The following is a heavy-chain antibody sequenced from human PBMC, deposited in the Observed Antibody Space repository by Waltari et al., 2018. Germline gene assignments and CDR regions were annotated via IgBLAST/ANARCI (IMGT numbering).Heavy chain of an antibody. CDR1: GGSISSSSYY. D-gene: IGHD6-13*01. CDR2: IYYSGST. J-gene: IGHJ3*02. Sequence: QLQLQESGPGLVKPSATLSLPCTVSGGSISSSSYYWCWLRQPPGKGLEWIGSIYYSGSTYYNPSLKSRVTISVDTSKNQFSLKLSSVTAADTAVYYCATPTAAAHAFDIWGQGTMVTVSS. V-gene: IGHV4-39*07. CDR3: ATPTAAAHAFDI.